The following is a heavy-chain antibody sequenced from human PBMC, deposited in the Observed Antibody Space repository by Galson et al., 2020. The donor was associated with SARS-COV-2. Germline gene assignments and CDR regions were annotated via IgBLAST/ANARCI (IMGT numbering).Heavy chain of an antibody. V-gene: IGHV4-34*01. Sequence: SETLSLTCAVYGGSFSGYYWSWIRQPPGKRLEWIGKINHSGSTNYNPSLKSRVTISVDTSKSQFSLKLSSVTAADTALYYCARAVKHYYDSSAYYDYWGQGTLVTVSS. D-gene: IGHD3-22*01. CDR2: INHSGST. J-gene: IGHJ4*02. CDR3: ARAVKHYYDSSAYYDY. CDR1: GGSFSGYY.